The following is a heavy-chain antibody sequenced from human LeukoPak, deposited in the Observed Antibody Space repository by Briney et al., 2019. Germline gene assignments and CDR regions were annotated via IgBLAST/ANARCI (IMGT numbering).Heavy chain of an antibody. D-gene: IGHD3-10*01. V-gene: IGHV4-4*07. CDR2: IYTSGST. J-gene: IGHJ4*02. CDR3: AACPVVRGVLVY. CDR1: GGSISSYY. Sequence: SETLSLTCTVSGGSISSYYWSWIRQPAGKGLEWIGRIYTSGSTNYNPSLKSRVTMSVDTSKKEFSLRLISVTAADTAVYYCAACPVVRGVLVYWGQGALVTVSS.